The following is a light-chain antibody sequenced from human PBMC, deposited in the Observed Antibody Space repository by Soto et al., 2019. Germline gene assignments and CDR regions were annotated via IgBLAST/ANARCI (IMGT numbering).Light chain of an antibody. CDR2: EVN. Sequence: SPGQSITISCTGTSSDVGAYNFVSWYQQYPGKAPKVMIYEVNNRPSGVSNRFSGSKSGNTASLTISGLQAEDEADYYCSSFTRSSTYVFGSGTKVTVL. J-gene: IGLJ1*01. V-gene: IGLV2-14*01. CDR3: SSFTRSSTYV. CDR1: SSDVGAYNF.